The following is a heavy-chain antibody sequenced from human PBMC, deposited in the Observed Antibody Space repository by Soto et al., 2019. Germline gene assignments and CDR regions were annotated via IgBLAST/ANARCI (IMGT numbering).Heavy chain of an antibody. CDR2: FDPEDGET. CDR1: GYALTELS. V-gene: IGHV1-24*01. Sequence: GSVKVSLNGAGYALTELSMHLVRQAPGKGLEWMGGFDPEDGETIYAQKSQGRVTMTEDTSTDTAYIELSSLRSEDTGVYFCATTYKSTGYYLAYWGQGTLVTVSS. CDR3: ATTYKSTGYYLAY. J-gene: IGHJ4*02. D-gene: IGHD6-25*01.